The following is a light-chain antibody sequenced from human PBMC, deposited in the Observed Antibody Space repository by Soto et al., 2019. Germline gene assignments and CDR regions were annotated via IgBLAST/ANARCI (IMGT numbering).Light chain of an antibody. J-gene: IGKJ2*01. Sequence: EVVMTQSPATLSVSPGKSVILSCRASQSVSNNLAWYQQKPGQAPRLLIYGASTRATGIPARFSGSGSGPFFSLTTNILQDDDVAFYYCHQYNTSYTFGQGTKLESK. CDR1: QSVSNN. V-gene: IGKV3-15*01. CDR2: GAS. CDR3: HQYNTSYT.